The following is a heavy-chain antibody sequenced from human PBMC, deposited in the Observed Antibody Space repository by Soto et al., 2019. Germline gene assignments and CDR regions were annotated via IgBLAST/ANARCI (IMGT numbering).Heavy chain of an antibody. J-gene: IGHJ4*02. CDR3: ASPAGDKYYIFDD. Sequence: QLQLQESGPGLVKPSETLSLSCTVSGGSISSSSYYWGWIRQPPGKGLEWVGSIYYSGSTYYNPSLKSRVTISVDTSKNQFSLKLSSVTAADTAVYYCASPAGDKYYIFDDWGQGTLVTVSS. CDR1: GGSISSSSYY. V-gene: IGHV4-39*01. CDR2: IYYSGST. D-gene: IGHD1-26*01.